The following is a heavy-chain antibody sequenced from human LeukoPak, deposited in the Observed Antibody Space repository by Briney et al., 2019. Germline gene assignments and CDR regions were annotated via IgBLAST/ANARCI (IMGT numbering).Heavy chain of an antibody. J-gene: IGHJ5*02. D-gene: IGHD6-19*01. CDR3: ARSQWLGDWFDP. CDR1: GFTFSSYS. Sequence: PGGSLRLSCAASGFTFSSYSMNWVRQAPGKGPEWVSSISSSSSYIYYADSVKGRFTISRDNAKNSLYLQMNSLRAEDTAVYYCARSQWLGDWFDPWGQGTLVTVSS. CDR2: ISSSSSYI. V-gene: IGHV3-21*01.